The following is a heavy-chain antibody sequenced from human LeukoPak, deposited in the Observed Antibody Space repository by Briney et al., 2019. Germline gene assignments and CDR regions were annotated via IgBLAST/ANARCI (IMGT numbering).Heavy chain of an antibody. CDR3: ARELALAHQNFDY. J-gene: IGHJ4*02. CDR1: GGSFSGYY. V-gene: IGHV4-34*01. CDR2: INHSGST. D-gene: IGHD6-13*01. Sequence: SETLSLTCAVYGGSFSGYYWSWNRQPPGKGLEWIGEINHSGSTNYNPSLKSRVTISVDTSKNQFSLKLSSVTAADTAVYYCARELALAHQNFDYWGQGTLVTVSS.